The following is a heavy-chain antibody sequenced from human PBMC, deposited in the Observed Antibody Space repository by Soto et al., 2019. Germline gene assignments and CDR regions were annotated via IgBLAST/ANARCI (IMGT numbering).Heavy chain of an antibody. V-gene: IGHV3-23*01. CDR1: GFTFSSYG. CDR3: AKVMLHCGGGGCYGSDYYYGLDV. CDR2: ITGSGGRR. D-gene: IGHD2-15*01. J-gene: IGHJ6*02. Sequence: GGSLRLSCAASGFTFSSYGMSWVRQAPGKGLEWVSAITGSGGRRYYADSVKGRFTISRDYSKNTLYLQMNSLTAEDTAVYYCAKVMLHCGGGGCYGSDYYYGLDVWGQGTTGTVSS.